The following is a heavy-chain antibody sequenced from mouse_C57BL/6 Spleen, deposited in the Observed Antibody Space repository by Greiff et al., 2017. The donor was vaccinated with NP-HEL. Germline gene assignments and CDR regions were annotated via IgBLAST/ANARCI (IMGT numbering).Heavy chain of an antibody. V-gene: IGHV5-17*01. CDR1: GFTFSDYG. D-gene: IGHD1-1*01. CDR3: ARDPYYYGSSPLDY. J-gene: IGHJ2*01. CDR2: ISSGSSTI. Sequence: EVQGVESGGGLVKPGGSLKLSCAASGFTFSDYGMHWVRQAPEKGLEWVAYISSGSSTIYYADTVKGRFTISRDNAKNTLFLQMTSLRSEDTAMYYCARDPYYYGSSPLDYWGQGTTLTVSS.